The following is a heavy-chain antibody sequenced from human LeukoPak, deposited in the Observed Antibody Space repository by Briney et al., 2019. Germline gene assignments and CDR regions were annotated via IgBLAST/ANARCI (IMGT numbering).Heavy chain of an antibody. CDR3: AKMFWGTGR. J-gene: IGHJ4*02. V-gene: IGHV3-23*01. CDR1: GFTFRNYA. Sequence: PGGSLRLSCAASGFTFRNYAMTWVRQAPGKGLEWVSGIRNNGDSTDYSDSVKGRFTISRDNSKNTLYLQMSSLRAEDTALYYCAKMFWGTGRWGQGTLVTVSS. D-gene: IGHD3-16*01. CDR2: IRNNGDST.